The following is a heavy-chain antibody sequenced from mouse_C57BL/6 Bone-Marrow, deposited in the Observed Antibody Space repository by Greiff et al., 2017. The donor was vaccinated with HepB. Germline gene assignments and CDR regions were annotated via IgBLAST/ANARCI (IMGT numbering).Heavy chain of an antibody. J-gene: IGHJ4*01. Sequence: EVQLQQSGPELVKPGASVKISCKASGYTFTDYYMNWVKQSHGKSLEWIGDINPNNGGTSYNQKFKGKATLTVDKSSSTAYMELRSLTSEDSAVYYCARCPITTVVDYYAMDYWGQGTSVTVSS. CDR3: ARCPITTVVDYYAMDY. V-gene: IGHV1-26*01. D-gene: IGHD1-1*01. CDR2: INPNNGGT. CDR1: GYTFTDYY.